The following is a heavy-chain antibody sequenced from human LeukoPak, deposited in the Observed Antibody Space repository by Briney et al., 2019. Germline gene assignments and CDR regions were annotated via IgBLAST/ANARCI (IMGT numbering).Heavy chain of an antibody. CDR2: IWYDGSNK. J-gene: IGHJ4*02. Sequence: PWGSLRLSCAASGFTFSSYGMHWVRQAPGKGLEWVAVIWYDGSNKYYADSVKGRFTISRDNSKNTLYLQMNSLRAEDTAVYYCARGLVAGTGYYFDYWGQGTLVTVSS. V-gene: IGHV3-33*01. D-gene: IGHD6-19*01. CDR1: GFTFSSYG. CDR3: ARGLVAGTGYYFDY.